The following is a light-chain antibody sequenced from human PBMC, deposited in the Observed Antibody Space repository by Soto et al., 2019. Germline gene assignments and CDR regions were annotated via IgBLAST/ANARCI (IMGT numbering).Light chain of an antibody. CDR1: QSVSNNY. CDR3: QQRIDWPLT. V-gene: IGKV3D-20*02. Sequence: TVWTQSAGTLSLSPGERATLSCRASQSVSNNYLAWYQQKPGQAPRLLIYGASNRATGIPDRFSGSGSGTDFTLTISSLEPEDFAVYYCQQRIDWPLTFGGGTKVDIK. CDR2: GAS. J-gene: IGKJ4*01.